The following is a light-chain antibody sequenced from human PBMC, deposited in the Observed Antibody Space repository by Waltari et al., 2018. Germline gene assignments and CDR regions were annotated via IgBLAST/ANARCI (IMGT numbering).Light chain of an antibody. J-gene: IGKJ1*01. Sequence: EIVLTQSPATLSLSPGERATLSCRASQTVITYLAWYQQKPGQAPRLLISDASNRVPGIPARFSGSGSGTDFTLTINSLEPEDFAVYYCQQRYYWPPWTFGQGTKVELK. CDR3: QQRYYWPPWT. CDR2: DAS. CDR1: QTVITY. V-gene: IGKV3-11*01.